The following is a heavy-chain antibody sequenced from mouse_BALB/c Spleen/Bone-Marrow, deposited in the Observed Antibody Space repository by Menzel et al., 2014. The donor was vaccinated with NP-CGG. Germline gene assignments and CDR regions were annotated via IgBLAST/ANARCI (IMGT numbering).Heavy chain of an antibody. J-gene: IGHJ4*01. CDR1: GFTFSDYY. Sequence: DVQLQESGGGLVQPGGSLKLSCATSGFTFSDYYMYWVRQTPEKRLEWVAYISNGGGSTYYPDTVKGRFTISRDNAKNTLYLQMSRLKSEDTAIYYCARQDYSYYYAMDYWGQGTSVTVSS. CDR2: ISNGGGST. V-gene: IGHV5-12*02. CDR3: ARQDYSYYYAMDY. D-gene: IGHD2-13*01.